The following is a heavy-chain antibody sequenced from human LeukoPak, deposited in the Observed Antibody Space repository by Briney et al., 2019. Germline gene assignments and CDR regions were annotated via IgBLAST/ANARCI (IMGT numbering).Heavy chain of an antibody. Sequence: VGALRLSCAASGFTFSNYWMTWVRQAPGKGLEWVADIKHDGSEQLYVNSVRGRVTISRDNAKMSLFLQMNSLRAEDTAVYYCARDNGVVHGVYYMDVWGKGTTVTVS. CDR1: GFTFSNYW. CDR2: IKHDGSEQ. D-gene: IGHD2-8*01. V-gene: IGHV3-7*01. CDR3: ARDNGVVHGVYYMDV. J-gene: IGHJ6*03.